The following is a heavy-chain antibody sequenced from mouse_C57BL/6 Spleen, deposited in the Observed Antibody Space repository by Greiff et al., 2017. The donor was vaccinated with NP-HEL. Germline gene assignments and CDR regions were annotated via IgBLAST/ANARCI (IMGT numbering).Heavy chain of an antibody. V-gene: IGHV3-6*01. Sequence: ESGPGLVKPSQSLSLTCSVTGYSITSGYYWNWIRQFPGNKQEWMGYISYDGSNNYNPSLKNRISITRDTSKNQFFLKLNSVATEDTATYYCARDQDYYGSSYGYYAMDYWGQGTSVTVSS. CDR2: ISYDGSN. D-gene: IGHD1-1*01. CDR1: GYSITSGYY. J-gene: IGHJ4*01. CDR3: ARDQDYYGSSYGYYAMDY.